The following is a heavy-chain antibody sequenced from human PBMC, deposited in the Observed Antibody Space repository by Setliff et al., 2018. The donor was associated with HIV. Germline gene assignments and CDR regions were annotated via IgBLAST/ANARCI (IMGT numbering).Heavy chain of an antibody. J-gene: IGHJ4*02. D-gene: IGHD3-22*01. CDR1: GFTFSSYW. Sequence: LRLSCAASGFTFSSYWINWVRQAPGKGLEWVANIKQDGSEKYYMDSVKGRFTISRDNAKNSLYLQMNSLRAEDTAVYYCVRGGGHTEMFYYDLDYWGQGALVTVSS. CDR2: IKQDGSEK. CDR3: VRGGGHTEMFYYDLDY. V-gene: IGHV3-7*03.